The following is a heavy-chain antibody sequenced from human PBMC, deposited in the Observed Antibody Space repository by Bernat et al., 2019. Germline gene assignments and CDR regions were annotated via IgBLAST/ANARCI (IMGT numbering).Heavy chain of an antibody. CDR2: ISSDGIST. CDR1: GFTFSSYV. J-gene: IGHJ4*02. V-gene: IGHV3-64*01. CDR3: ARGGRSGYCSGGSCFHIDS. D-gene: IGHD2-15*01. Sequence: EVRLVESGGGLVQPGGSLRLSCAASGFTFSSYVMYWVRQAPGEGLEYVSAISSDGISTYYSNSMKGRFTISRDNSKNTLYLQMGSLRAEDMAVYYCARGGRSGYCSGGSCFHIDSWGQGTLVTVSS.